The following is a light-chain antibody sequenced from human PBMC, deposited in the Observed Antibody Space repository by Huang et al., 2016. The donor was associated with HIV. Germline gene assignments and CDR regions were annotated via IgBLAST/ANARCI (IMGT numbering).Light chain of an antibody. V-gene: IGKV1-39*01. CDR3: QQTDNIPRT. CDR2: SAS. Sequence: DIQMTQSPSSLSASVGDRVTIACRASQSIRKFLNWYQQKPGEAPKLLMHSASSLQSGFPSRFSGSGSGTDFTLTITSLQPDDCATYYCQQTDNIPRTFGQGTKVVIK. CDR1: QSIRKF. J-gene: IGKJ1*01.